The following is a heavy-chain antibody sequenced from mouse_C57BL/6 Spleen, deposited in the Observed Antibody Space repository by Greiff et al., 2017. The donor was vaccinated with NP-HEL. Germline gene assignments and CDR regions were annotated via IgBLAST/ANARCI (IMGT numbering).Heavy chain of an antibody. J-gene: IGHJ1*03. Sequence: QVHVKQPGAELVRPGSSVKLSCKASGYTFTSYWMDWVKQRPGQGLEWIGNIYPSDSETHYNQKFKDKATLTVDKSSSTAYMQLSSLTSEDSAVYYCARDYGSRTDWYFDVWGTGTTVTVSS. D-gene: IGHD1-1*01. CDR1: GYTFTSYW. V-gene: IGHV1-61*01. CDR3: ARDYGSRTDWYFDV. CDR2: IYPSDSET.